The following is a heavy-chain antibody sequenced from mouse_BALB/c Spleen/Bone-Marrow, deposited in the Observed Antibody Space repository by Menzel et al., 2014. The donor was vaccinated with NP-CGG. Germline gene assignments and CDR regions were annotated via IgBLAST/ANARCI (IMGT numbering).Heavy chain of an antibody. V-gene: IGHV2-9*02. Sequence: VMLVESGPGLVAPSQSLSITCTVSGFSLTSYGVHWVRQPPGRVLEWLGVIWAGGSTNYNSALMSRLSISKDNSKSQVFLKMNSLQTDDTAMYYCARGSYYEGAMDYWGQGTSVTVSS. CDR2: IWAGGST. CDR3: ARGSYYEGAMDY. J-gene: IGHJ4*01. CDR1: GFSLTSYG. D-gene: IGHD1-1*01.